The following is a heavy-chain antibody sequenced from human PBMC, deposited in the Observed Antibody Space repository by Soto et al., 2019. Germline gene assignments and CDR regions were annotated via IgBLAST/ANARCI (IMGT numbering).Heavy chain of an antibody. CDR3: ARVGEQWLVTGGSPHYNGLDP. CDR1: GGTFSSYA. V-gene: IGHV1-69*01. J-gene: IGHJ5*02. CDR2: IIPIFGTA. D-gene: IGHD6-19*01. Sequence: QVQLVQSGAEVKKPGSSVKVSCKASGGTFSSYAISWVRQAPGQGLEWMGGIIPIFGTANYAQKFQGRFTITADESTSTAYMELSSLRSENTAVYYCARVGEQWLVTGGSPHYNGLDPWGQGTLVTVSS.